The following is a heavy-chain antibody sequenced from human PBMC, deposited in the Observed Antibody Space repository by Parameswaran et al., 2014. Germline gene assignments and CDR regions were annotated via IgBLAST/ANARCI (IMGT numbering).Heavy chain of an antibody. Sequence: WVRQAPGQGLEWMGRIIPNLGITNYAQKFQGRVTITADKSTSTAYMELSSLRSEDTAVYYCARDRLAARLSFIDYWGQGTLVTVSS. CDR2: IIPNLGIT. CDR3: ARDRLAARLSFIDY. D-gene: IGHD6-6*01. V-gene: IGHV1-69*04. J-gene: IGHJ4*02.